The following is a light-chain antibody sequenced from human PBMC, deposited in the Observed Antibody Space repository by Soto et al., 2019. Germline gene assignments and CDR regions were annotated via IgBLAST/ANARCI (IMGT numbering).Light chain of an antibody. V-gene: IGKV1-39*01. CDR1: QTINNN. CDR3: QQTYITPIT. CDR2: SSS. Sequence: DIEMTQSPSSLSSSVVDRVTISCRTRQTINNNLNWYQQRPGKAPKLMIYSSSSLMSGVPPRFSGSGSETEFTLTISSLQPEDFATYFCQQTYITPITFGQGTRLDIK. J-gene: IGKJ5*01.